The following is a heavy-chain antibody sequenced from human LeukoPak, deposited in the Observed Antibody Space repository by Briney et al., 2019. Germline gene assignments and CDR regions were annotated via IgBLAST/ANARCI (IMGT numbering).Heavy chain of an antibody. Sequence: GGSLRLSCAASGFTFSSYAMSWVRQAPGKGLGCVSAISGSGGSTYYADSVKGRFTISRDNSKNTLYLQMNSLRAEDTAVYYCAKPRDIVVVVAATGWFDPWGQGTLVTVSS. J-gene: IGHJ5*02. D-gene: IGHD2-15*01. V-gene: IGHV3-23*01. CDR2: ISGSGGST. CDR3: AKPRDIVVVVAATGWFDP. CDR1: GFTFSSYA.